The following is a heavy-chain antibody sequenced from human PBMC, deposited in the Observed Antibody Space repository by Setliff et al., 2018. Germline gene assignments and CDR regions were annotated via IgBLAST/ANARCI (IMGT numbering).Heavy chain of an antibody. D-gene: IGHD3-3*01. J-gene: IGHJ4*02. V-gene: IGHV3-43*01. CDR1: GFTFDDYT. CDR2: ITWDGGST. Sequence: GESLKISCAASGFTFDDYTMHWVRQAPGKGLEWVSLITWDGGSTFYADSVKGRFTISRDNRENSLYLQMNSLTSEDTALYFCTKDGGRLRFVSHLDFWGQGTPVTVSS. CDR3: TKDGGRLRFVSHLDF.